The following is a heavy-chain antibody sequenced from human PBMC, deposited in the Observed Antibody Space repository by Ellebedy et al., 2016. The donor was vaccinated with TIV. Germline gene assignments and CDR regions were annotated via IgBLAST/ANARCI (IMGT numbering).Heavy chain of an antibody. CDR2: VTAHNGET. CDR1: GYTFGAFG. D-gene: IGHD3-10*01. Sequence: ASVKVSXKASGYTFGAFGIIWVRQAPGQGLEWMGWVTAHNGETKSVESVQDRVTMTADISTSTAYMELRSLTSNDTAVYYCARHRGRYFDYWGQGTLLIVSS. J-gene: IGHJ4*02. V-gene: IGHV1-18*04. CDR3: ARHRGRYFDY.